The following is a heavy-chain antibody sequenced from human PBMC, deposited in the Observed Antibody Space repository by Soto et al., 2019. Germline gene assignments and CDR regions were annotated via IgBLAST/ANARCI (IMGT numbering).Heavy chain of an antibody. CDR2: INPNSGGT. V-gene: IGHV1-2*02. J-gene: IGHJ4*02. D-gene: IGHD1-26*01. Sequence: ASVKVSCKASGYTFTGYYMHWVRQAPGQGLEWMGWINPNSGGTNYAQKFQGRVTMTRDTSISTAYMELSRLRSDDTAVYYCARGGGIVGATWYYFDYWGQGTLVTVSS. CDR3: ARGGGIVGATWYYFDY. CDR1: GYTFTGYY.